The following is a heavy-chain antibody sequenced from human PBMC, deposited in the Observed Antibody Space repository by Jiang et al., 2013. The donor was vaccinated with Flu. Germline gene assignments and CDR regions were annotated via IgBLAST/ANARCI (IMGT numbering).Heavy chain of an antibody. Sequence: QTLSLTCAISGDSVSSNSAAWNWIRQSPSRGLEWLGRTYYNSQWINDYAVSVKSRITINPDTSKNQVSLHLNSVTPEDTAVYYCARVLFGLGGGELYSYGFVGRFDPWGQGTLVTVSS. D-gene: IGHD5-18*01. CDR1: GDSVSSNSAA. CDR2: TYYNSQWIN. J-gene: IGHJ5*02. V-gene: IGHV6-1*01. CDR3: ARVLFGLGGGELYSYGFVGRFDP.